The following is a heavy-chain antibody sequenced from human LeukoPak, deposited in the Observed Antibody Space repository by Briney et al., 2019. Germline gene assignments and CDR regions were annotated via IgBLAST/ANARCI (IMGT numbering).Heavy chain of an antibody. V-gene: IGHV1-2*02. J-gene: IGHJ5*02. CDR3: ARGSVDYYDKTRWFDP. Sequence: ASVKVSCKASGYTFTGYYMHWVRQAPGQGLEWMGWINPNSGGTNYAQKFQGRVTMTRDTSISTAYMELSRLRSDDTAVYYCARGSVDYYDKTRWFDPWGQGTLVTVSS. D-gene: IGHD3-22*01. CDR2: INPNSGGT. CDR1: GYTFTGYY.